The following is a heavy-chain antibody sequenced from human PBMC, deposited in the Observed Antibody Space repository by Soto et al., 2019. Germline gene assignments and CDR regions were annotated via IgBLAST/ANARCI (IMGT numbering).Heavy chain of an antibody. CDR2: INHSGST. D-gene: IGHD5-18*01. V-gene: IGHV4-34*01. CDR1: GGSFSGYY. Sequence: PSETLSLTCAGYGGSFSGYYWSWIRQPPGKGLEWIGEINHSGSTNYNPSLKSRVTISVDTSKNQFSLKLSSVTAADTAVYYCARRRGYSYGSFDYWGQGTLVTVSS. J-gene: IGHJ4*02. CDR3: ARRRGYSYGSFDY.